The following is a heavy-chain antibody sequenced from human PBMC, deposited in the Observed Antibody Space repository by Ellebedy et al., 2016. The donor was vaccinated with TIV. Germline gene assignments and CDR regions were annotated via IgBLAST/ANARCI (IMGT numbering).Heavy chain of an antibody. CDR1: GFSFSNYA. J-gene: IGHJ4*02. CDR3: ARDLTPYASGAGLSDS. V-gene: IGHV3-30-3*01. CDR2: VSFDVDKK. D-gene: IGHD2-2*01. Sequence: GESLKISCEASGFSFSNYAMHWVRQSPRKGLAWVAIVSFDVDKKFYLDSVKGRFTISRDNSKNTLYLDMNSVGVEDTAVYYCARDLTPYASGAGLSDSWGQGALVTVSS.